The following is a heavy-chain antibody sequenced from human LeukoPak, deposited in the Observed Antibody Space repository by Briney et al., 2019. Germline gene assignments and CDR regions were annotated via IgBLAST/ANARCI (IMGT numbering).Heavy chain of an antibody. J-gene: IGHJ3*02. CDR2: ISYDGSNK. CDR1: GFTFSSYG. D-gene: IGHD3-10*01. CDR3: AKEGLGWAFGELLFSLDAFDI. V-gene: IGHV3-30*18. Sequence: GGSLRLSCAASGFTFSSYGMHWVRQAPGKGLEWVAVISYDGSNKYYADSVKGRFTISRDNSKNTLYLQMNSLRAEDTAVYYCAKEGLGWAFGELLFSLDAFDIWGQGTMVTVSS.